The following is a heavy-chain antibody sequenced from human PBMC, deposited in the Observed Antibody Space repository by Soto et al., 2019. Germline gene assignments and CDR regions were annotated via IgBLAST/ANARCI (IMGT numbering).Heavy chain of an antibody. J-gene: IGHJ4*02. Sequence: QVQLQESGPGLVKPSETLSLTCTVSGGSISSYYWSWIRQPPGKGLEWIGYIYYSGSTNYNPSLQSRVTISVDTSKNQFSLKLSSVTAADTAVYYCARDDGAAAGPFDYWGQGTLVTVSS. CDR2: IYYSGST. V-gene: IGHV4-59*01. CDR1: GGSISSYY. CDR3: ARDDGAAAGPFDY. D-gene: IGHD6-13*01.